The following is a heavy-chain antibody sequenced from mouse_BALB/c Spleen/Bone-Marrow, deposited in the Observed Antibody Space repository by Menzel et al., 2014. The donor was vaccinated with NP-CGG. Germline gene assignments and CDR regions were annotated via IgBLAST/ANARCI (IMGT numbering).Heavy chain of an antibody. CDR3: ASNWDYAMDY. Sequence: VQLQPSGPGLVQPSQRLSIPCTVSGFSLTSYGVHWVRQSPGKGLEWLGVIWSGGSTDYNAAFISRLSITKDNSKSQVFFKMNSLQANDTAIDYGASNWDYAMDYWGQGTSVTVSS. V-gene: IGHV2-2*02. CDR1: GFSLTSYG. D-gene: IGHD4-1*01. J-gene: IGHJ4*01. CDR2: IWSGGST.